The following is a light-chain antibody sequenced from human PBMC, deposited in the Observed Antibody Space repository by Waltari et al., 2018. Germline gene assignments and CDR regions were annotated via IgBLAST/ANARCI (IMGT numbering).Light chain of an antibody. J-gene: IGLJ3*02. CDR3: SSRNGRANQVV. V-gene: IGLV3-19*01. CDR1: SLSSSY. CDR2: GND. Sequence: SSELTQDPAVSVALGQPVRFTCQGDSLSSSYALWYQLKPGQAPVLVIYGNDKRPSGIPDRISGYSSGTTSSLTITGAQAEDEADYYCSSRNGRANQVVFAGGTKVTVL.